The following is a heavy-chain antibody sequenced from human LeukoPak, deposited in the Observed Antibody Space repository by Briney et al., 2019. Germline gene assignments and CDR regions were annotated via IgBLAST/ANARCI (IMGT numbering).Heavy chain of an antibody. V-gene: IGHV3-30*04. Sequence: GGSLRLSCAASGFTFSSYAMHWVRQAPGKGLEWVAVISYDGSNKYYADSVKGRFTISRDNSKNTLYLQMNSLRAEDTVVYYCARSDSGYADFDYWGQGTLVTVSS. D-gene: IGHD5-12*01. CDR2: ISYDGSNK. J-gene: IGHJ4*02. CDR1: GFTFSSYA. CDR3: ARSDSGYADFDY.